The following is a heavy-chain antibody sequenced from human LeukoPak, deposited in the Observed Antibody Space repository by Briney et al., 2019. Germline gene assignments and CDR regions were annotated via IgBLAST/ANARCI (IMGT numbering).Heavy chain of an antibody. V-gene: IGHV4-39*01. CDR1: GGSISSSSYY. CDR2: IYYSGST. J-gene: IGHJ5*02. CDR3: ATLEPQDYGDYNNPGNWFDP. D-gene: IGHD4-17*01. Sequence: PSETLSLTCTVSGGSISSSSYYWGWIRQPPGKGLEWIGSIYYSGSTYYNPSLKSRVTISVDTSKNQFSLKLSSVTAADTAVYYRATLEPQDYGDYNNPGNWFDPWGQGTLVTDSS.